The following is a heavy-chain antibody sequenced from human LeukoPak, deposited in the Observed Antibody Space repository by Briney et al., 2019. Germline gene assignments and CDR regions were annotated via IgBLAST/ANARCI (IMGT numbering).Heavy chain of an antibody. J-gene: IGHJ3*02. CDR1: GGSISSYY. V-gene: IGHV4-59*01. Sequence: PSETLSLTCTVSGGSISSYYWNWIRQPPGKGLEWIGYIYYSGSTNYNPSLKSRVTISVDTSKNQFSLKLSSVTAADTAVYYCAREPQDAFDIWGQGTMVTVSS. CDR2: IYYSGST. CDR3: AREPQDAFDI.